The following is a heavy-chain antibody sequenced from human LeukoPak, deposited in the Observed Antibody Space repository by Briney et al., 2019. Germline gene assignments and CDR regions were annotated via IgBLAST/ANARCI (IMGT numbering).Heavy chain of an antibody. CDR1: GFTFSSYS. CDR2: ISSSSSYI. V-gene: IGHV3-21*01. D-gene: IGHD5-12*01. CDR3: ARDGPRGYAFDY. J-gene: IGHJ4*02. Sequence: GSLRLSCAASGFTFSSYSMNWVRQAPGKGLEWVSSISSSSSYIYYADSVKGRFTISRDNAKNSLYLQMNSLRAEDTAVYYCARDGPRGYAFDYWGQGTLVTVSS.